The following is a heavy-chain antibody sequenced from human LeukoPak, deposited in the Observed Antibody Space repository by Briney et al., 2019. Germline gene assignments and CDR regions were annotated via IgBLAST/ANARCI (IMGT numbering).Heavy chain of an antibody. Sequence: QTLSLTCAISGDSVSSNSAAWNWIRQSPSRGLEWLGRTYYRSKWYNDYAVSVKSRITINPDTSKNQFSLQLNSVTPEDTAVYYCARGGQGDGYSADDAFDIWGQGTMVTVSS. D-gene: IGHD5-24*01. V-gene: IGHV6-1*01. CDR3: ARGGQGDGYSADDAFDI. J-gene: IGHJ3*02. CDR1: GDSVSSNSAA. CDR2: TYYRSKWYN.